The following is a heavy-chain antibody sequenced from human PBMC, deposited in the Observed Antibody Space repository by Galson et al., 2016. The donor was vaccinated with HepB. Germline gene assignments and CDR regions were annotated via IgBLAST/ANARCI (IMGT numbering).Heavy chain of an antibody. CDR2: INAANGKT. J-gene: IGHJ4*02. CDR3: ARKGPGPFDY. D-gene: IGHD1-14*01. Sequence: SVKVSCKASGYIFANYTLHWVRQAPGQSLEWMGWINAANGKTRYSQEFQGRLTITRDSSTSTAYMELSSLRSEDMAVYFCARKGPGPFDYWGQGTLVTVSS. V-gene: IGHV1-3*03. CDR1: GYIFANYT.